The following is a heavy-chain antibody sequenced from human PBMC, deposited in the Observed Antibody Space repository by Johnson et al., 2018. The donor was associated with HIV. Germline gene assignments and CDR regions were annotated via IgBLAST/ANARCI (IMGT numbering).Heavy chain of an antibody. CDR1: GFTFSSYG. J-gene: IGHJ3*02. Sequence: VQVVESGGGLVQPGGSLGLSCAASGFTFSSYGMHWVRQAPGKGLEWVAFIRYDGSEKYYADSVKGRFTISRDNSKNTLYLQMNSLRAEDTAVYYCATYYDNSGYTLWGNAFDIWGQGTMVTVSS. CDR3: ATYYDNSGYTLWGNAFDI. D-gene: IGHD3-22*01. V-gene: IGHV3-30*02. CDR2: IRYDGSEK.